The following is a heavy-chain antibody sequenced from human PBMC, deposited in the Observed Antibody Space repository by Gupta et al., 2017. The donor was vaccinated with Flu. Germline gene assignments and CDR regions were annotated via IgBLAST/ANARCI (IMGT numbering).Heavy chain of an antibody. Sequence: QVQLVQSGAEVKKPGSSVKVSCKASGGTFSSYTISWVRQAPGQGLEWMGRIIPILGIANYAQKFQGRVTITADKSTSTAYMELNSLRSEDTAVYYCARGRRDESGMDVWGQGTTVTVSS. CDR3: ARGRRDESGMDV. CDR2: IIPILGIA. V-gene: IGHV1-69*02. J-gene: IGHJ6*02. CDR1: GGTFSSYT.